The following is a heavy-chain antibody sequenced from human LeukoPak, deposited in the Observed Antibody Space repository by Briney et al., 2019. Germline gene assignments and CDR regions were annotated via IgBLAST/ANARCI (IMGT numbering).Heavy chain of an antibody. CDR3: AKQDWYFDL. J-gene: IGHJ2*01. Sequence: PGGSLRLSCAASGFTFSSYGMHWVRQAPGKGQEWVAVISYDGSNKYYADSVKGRFTISRDNSKNTLYLQMNSLRAEDTAVYYCAKQDWYFDLWGRGTLVTVSS. V-gene: IGHV3-30*18. CDR2: ISYDGSNK. CDR1: GFTFSSYG.